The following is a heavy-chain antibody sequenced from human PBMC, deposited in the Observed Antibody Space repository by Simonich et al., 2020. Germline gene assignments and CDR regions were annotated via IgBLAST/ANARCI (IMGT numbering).Heavy chain of an antibody. Sequence: QVQLVQSGAEVKKPGASVKVSCKASGYTFTGYYMHWVRQAPGQGLEGMGWINPNSGGTNYAKKFQGRVTMTRDTSISTAYMELSRLRSDDTAVYYCARNGLVGILMAFDIWGQGTMVTVSS. CDR1: GYTFTGYY. CDR2: INPNSGGT. D-gene: IGHD2-21*01. CDR3: ARNGLVGILMAFDI. J-gene: IGHJ3*02. V-gene: IGHV1-2*02.